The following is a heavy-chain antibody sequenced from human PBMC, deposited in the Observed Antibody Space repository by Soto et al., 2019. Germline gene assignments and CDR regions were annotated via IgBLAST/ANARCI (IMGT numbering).Heavy chain of an antibody. Sequence: ETLSLTCSVSGGSIRSYFSSWVRQPSGQGLEWIGHIYIRGTTSYNPSLEGRVTLSLDTSKNQVSLVVTSVTAADTAVYYCARNTYVRGNYYFFDPWGPGTLVTVYS. V-gene: IGHV4-4*07. CDR1: GGSIRSYF. J-gene: IGHJ5*02. CDR2: IYIRGTT. D-gene: IGHD3-22*01. CDR3: ARNTYVRGNYYFFDP.